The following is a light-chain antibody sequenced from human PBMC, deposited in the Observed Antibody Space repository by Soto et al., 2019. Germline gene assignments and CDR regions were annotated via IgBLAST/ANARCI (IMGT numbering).Light chain of an antibody. Sequence: QSVLTQPPSASGSPGQSVTISCTGTKNDIGVYDFVSWYQHHPGKAPRLIIYEVVPRPSGVPDRFSGSKSGNTASLTVAGLPAADEADYFCKSYSGRNTYVFGSGTKLTVL. CDR1: KNDIGVYDF. CDR3: KSYSGRNTYV. J-gene: IGLJ1*01. CDR2: EVV. V-gene: IGLV2-8*01.